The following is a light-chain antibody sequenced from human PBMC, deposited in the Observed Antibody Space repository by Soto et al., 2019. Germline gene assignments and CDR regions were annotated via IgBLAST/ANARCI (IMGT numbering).Light chain of an antibody. V-gene: IGKV3-20*01. J-gene: IGKJ2*01. CDR3: LQFWCAPHT. CDR2: GAS. Sequence: EIVLTQSPGTLSLSPGERATLSCRASQSASSTYFAWYQQKPGQAPRLLIYGASTRATGIPDRFSGSGSGTDYPIIISRLEPEDLAVYFCLQFWCAPHTFGPAPTREIK. CDR1: QSASSTY.